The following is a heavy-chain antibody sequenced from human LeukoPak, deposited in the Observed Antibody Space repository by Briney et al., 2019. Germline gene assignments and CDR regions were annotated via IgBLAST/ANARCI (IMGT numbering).Heavy chain of an antibody. Sequence: SETLSLTCAVSGDSISNHIYYWDWIRQTPGKGLEWIGAVYYTGNAYYNPSLKSRVTISVDTSDNRFSLHLSSVNAADTAIYYCARLRALSEHRGAFDIWGQGTLVTVSS. CDR1: GDSISNHIYY. J-gene: IGHJ3*02. CDR3: ARLRALSEHRGAFDI. V-gene: IGHV4-39*01. CDR2: VYYTGNA. D-gene: IGHD5/OR15-5a*01.